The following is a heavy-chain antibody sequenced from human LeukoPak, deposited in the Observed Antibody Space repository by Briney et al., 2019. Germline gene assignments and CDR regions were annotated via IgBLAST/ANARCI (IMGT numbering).Heavy chain of an antibody. CDR3: ARSSYRRCSNWSQSSCYYGMDV. V-gene: IGHV3-30-3*01. CDR2: ISDDGTNK. D-gene: IGHD3-16*02. J-gene: IGHJ6*02. Sequence: GGSLRLSCSASGFTFNTYALHWVRQAPGKGLEWVAVISDDGTNKYYADSVKGRLPISRDNSKNTLYLHMNSLRAEDTAVYYCARSSYRRCSNWSQSSCYYGMDVWGQGATVTVSS. CDR1: GFTFNTYA.